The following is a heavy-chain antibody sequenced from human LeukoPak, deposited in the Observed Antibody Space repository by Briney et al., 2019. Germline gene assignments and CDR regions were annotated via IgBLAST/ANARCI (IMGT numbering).Heavy chain of an antibody. CDR3: ARDRVVVVVAATYPDY. J-gene: IGHJ4*02. V-gene: IGHV1-46*01. Sequence: GASVKVSCKASGYTFTSYGISWVRQAPGQGLEWMGIINPSGGSTSYAQKFQGRVTMTRDTSTSTVYMELSSLRSEDTAVYYCARDRVVVVVAATYPDYWGQGTLVTVSS. CDR2: INPSGGST. CDR1: GYTFTSYG. D-gene: IGHD2-15*01.